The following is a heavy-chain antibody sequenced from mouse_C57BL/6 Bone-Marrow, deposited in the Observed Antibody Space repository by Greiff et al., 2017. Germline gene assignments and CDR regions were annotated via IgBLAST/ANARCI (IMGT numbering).Heavy chain of an antibody. V-gene: IGHV5-9*01. D-gene: IGHD1-1*01. J-gene: IGHJ1*03. Sequence: EVMLVDSGGGLVKPGGSLKLSCAASGFTFSSYTMSWVRQTPEKRLQWVAAISGGGGNTYYPDSVKGRFTISRDNDKNILYLQMSSLRSEDTALYYCSRQVTTVLATKYFDVWGTGTTVTVSS. CDR1: GFTFSSYT. CDR2: ISGGGGNT. CDR3: SRQVTTVLATKYFDV.